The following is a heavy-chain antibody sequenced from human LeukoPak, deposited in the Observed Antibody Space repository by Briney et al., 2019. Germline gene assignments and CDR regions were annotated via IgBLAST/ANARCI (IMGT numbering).Heavy chain of an antibody. Sequence: ASVMVSCKASGYTFTSYGISWVRQAPGQGLEWMGWISAYNGNTNYAQKLQGRVTMTTDTSTSTAYMELRSLRSDDTAVYYCARDSGITVTTWNWFDPWGQGTLVTVSS. CDR3: ARDSGITVTTWNWFDP. D-gene: IGHD4-11*01. CDR2: ISAYNGNT. V-gene: IGHV1-18*01. J-gene: IGHJ5*02. CDR1: GYTFTSYG.